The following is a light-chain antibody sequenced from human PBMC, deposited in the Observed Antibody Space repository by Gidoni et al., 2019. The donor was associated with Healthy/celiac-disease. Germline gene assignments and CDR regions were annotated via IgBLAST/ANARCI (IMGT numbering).Light chain of an antibody. CDR2: AAS. CDR1: QSISSY. J-gene: IGKJ4*01. Sequence: DIQMTHSPSSLSASVGDRVTITCRANQSISSYLNWYQQKPGKAPKLLIYAASSLQSGVPSRFSGSGSGTDFTLTISSLQPEDFATYYCQQSYSTPIFGGXTKVEIK. V-gene: IGKV1-39*01. CDR3: QQSYSTPI.